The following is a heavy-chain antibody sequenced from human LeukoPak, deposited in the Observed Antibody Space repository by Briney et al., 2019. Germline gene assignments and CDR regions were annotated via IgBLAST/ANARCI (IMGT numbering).Heavy chain of an antibody. CDR3: AKDPVAATGTGKINWFDP. CDR2: ISGSGGST. Sequence: GGSLRLSCAASGFTFSSYAMSCVRQAPGKGLEWVSSISGSGGSTHYADSVKGRFTISRDNSKNTLYLQMSSLRAEDTAVYYCAKDPVAATGTGKINWFDPWGQGTLVTVSS. CDR1: GFTFSSYA. J-gene: IGHJ5*02. D-gene: IGHD6-13*01. V-gene: IGHV3-23*01.